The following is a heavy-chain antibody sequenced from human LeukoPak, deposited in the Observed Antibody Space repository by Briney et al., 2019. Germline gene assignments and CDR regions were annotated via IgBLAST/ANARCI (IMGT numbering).Heavy chain of an antibody. D-gene: IGHD3-10*01. J-gene: IGHJ4*02. CDR1: GGSFSGYY. Sequence: SETLSLTCAVYGGSFSGYYWSWIRQPPGKGLERIGEINHSGSTNYNPSLKSRVTISVDTSKNQFSLKLSSVTAADTAVYYCARELSGITMVRGVIIRYFDYWGQGTLVTVSS. V-gene: IGHV4-34*01. CDR2: INHSGST. CDR3: ARELSGITMVRGVIIRYFDY.